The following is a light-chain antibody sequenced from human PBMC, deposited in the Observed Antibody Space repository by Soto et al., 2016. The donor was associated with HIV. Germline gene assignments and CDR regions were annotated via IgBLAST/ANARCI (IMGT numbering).Light chain of an antibody. CDR1: NIGTKA. V-gene: IGLV3-21*02. Sequence: SYELTQPPSVSVASGETATITCGGDNIGTKAVHWYQQRPGQAPVLVLFDDSDRPSGIPERFSASKSQNTATLTIRRVEAGDEADFYCQVWDNISGHTYVFGTGTKVHRP. CDR2: DDS. CDR3: QVWDNISGHTYV. J-gene: IGLJ1*01.